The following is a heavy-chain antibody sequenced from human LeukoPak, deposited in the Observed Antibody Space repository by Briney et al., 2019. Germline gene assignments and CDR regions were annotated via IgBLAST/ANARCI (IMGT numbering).Heavy chain of an antibody. CDR2: IYTSGST. D-gene: IGHD6-13*01. CDR1: GGSISSGSYY. V-gene: IGHV4-61*02. Sequence: SQTLSLTCTVSGGSISSGSYYWSWIRQPAGQRLEWIGRIYTSGSTNYNPSLQSRVTISVYTSNNQFSLKLSSVNAADTAVYYCARDLFSSSWYANDAFDFWGQGTMVTVCS. J-gene: IGHJ3*01. CDR3: ARDLFSSSWYANDAFDF.